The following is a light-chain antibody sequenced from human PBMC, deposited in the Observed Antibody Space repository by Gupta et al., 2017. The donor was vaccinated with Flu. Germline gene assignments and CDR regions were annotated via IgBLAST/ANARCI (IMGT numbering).Light chain of an antibody. Sequence: PAPLSVSRGERATLSCRASQSVSRNLAWYQQKPGQAPRLLIYGASTRANGVPAKFSGSGSGTEFTLTISSLQSEDFTVYYCQQYNNYPPTFGEGTKVEIK. CDR2: GAS. V-gene: IGKV3-15*01. CDR1: QSVSRN. CDR3: QQYNNYPPT. J-gene: IGKJ1*01.